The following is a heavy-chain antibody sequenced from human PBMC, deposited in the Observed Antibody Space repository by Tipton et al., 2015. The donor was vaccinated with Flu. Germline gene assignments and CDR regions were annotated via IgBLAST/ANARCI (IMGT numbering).Heavy chain of an antibody. CDR1: GFTFGSYG. V-gene: IGHV3-33*01. J-gene: IGHJ6*03. Sequence: SLRLSCAASGFTFGSYGMDWVRQAPGKGLEWVAYLWFDGSQIHYADSVKGRFTVSRDNSKNTLYLQMNSVRDEDTAVYYCAREWSEFYMDVWGKGTTVTVSS. CDR2: LWFDGSQI. D-gene: IGHD3-3*01. CDR3: AREWSEFYMDV.